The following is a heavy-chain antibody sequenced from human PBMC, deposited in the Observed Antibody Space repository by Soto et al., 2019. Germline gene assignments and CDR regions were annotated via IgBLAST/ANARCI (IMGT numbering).Heavy chain of an antibody. Sequence: QVQLQESGPGLVKPSQTLSLSCNVYGVSVRSGDYYWSWIRQHAGGGLEWIGYIDRSGSTYYTPSLRGRVIMSVDTSTNQISLRLLSVTAADTAMYFCARDSGGNSENYYGLDVWGHGTTVTVSS. CDR1: GVSVRSGDYY. CDR3: ARDSGGNSENYYGLDV. CDR2: IDRSGST. J-gene: IGHJ6*02. D-gene: IGHD1-1*01. V-gene: IGHV4-31*03.